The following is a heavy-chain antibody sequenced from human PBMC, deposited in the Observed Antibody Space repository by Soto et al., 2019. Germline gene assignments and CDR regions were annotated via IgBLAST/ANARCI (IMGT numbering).Heavy chain of an antibody. CDR3: ARAGEWHNWNGLGAFDI. CDR2: IIPIFGTA. D-gene: IGHD1-1*01. CDR1: GGTFSSYA. Sequence: SVKVSCKASGGTFSSYAISWVRQAPGQGLEWMGGIIPIFGTANYAQKFQGRVTITADESTSTAYMELSSLRSEDTAVYYCARAGEWHNWNGLGAFDIWGQGTMVTVSS. V-gene: IGHV1-69*13. J-gene: IGHJ3*02.